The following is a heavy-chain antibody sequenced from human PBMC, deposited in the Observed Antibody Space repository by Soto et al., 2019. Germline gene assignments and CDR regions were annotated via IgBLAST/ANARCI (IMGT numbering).Heavy chain of an antibody. CDR1: GGSVNSGGYS. CDR2: ISPSGSP. Sequence: PSETLSLTCSVSGGSVNSGGYSWSWIRKPPGKGLEWIGFISPSGSPAYTPSLKSRVTMPVDISKNQSSLDLSSVTAADTAVYYCGRGVLAWSRGTVLTVSS. V-gene: IGHV4-30-2*01. CDR3: GRGVLA. J-gene: IGHJ5*02. D-gene: IGHD2-8*01.